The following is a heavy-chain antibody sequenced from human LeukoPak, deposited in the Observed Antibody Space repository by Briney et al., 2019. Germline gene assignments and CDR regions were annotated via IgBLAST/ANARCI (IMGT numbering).Heavy chain of an antibody. J-gene: IGHJ3*02. CDR3: ARDPGYGDDAFDI. CDR1: GGTFSSYV. D-gene: IGHD5-12*01. Sequence: SVKVSCKASGGTFSSYVISWVRQAPGQGLEWMGGIIPIFGTANYAQKFQGRVTITADKSTSTAYMELSSLRSEDTAVYYCARDPGYGDDAFDIWGQGTMVTVSS. V-gene: IGHV1-69*06. CDR2: IIPIFGTA.